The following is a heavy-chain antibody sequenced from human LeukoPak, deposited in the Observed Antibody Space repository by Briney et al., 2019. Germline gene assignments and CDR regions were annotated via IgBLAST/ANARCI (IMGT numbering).Heavy chain of an antibody. D-gene: IGHD3-22*01. CDR2: ISGSGGST. CDR3: AKDSMAVVGVSLFAY. J-gene: IGHJ4*02. Sequence: PGGSLRLSCAASGFTFSSYAMSWVRQAPGKGLEWVSAISGSGGSTYYADSVKGRFTISRDNSKNTLYLQMNSLRPEDTAVYFCAKDSMAVVGVSLFAYWGQGTLVTVSS. V-gene: IGHV3-23*01. CDR1: GFTFSSYA.